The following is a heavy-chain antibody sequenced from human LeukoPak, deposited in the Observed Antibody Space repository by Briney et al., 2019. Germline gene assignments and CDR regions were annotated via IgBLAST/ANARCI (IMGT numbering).Heavy chain of an antibody. D-gene: IGHD3-10*01. CDR2: INPSGGST. J-gene: IGHJ4*02. Sequence: ASVKVSCKASGYTFPSYYMHWVRQAPGQGLEWMGIINPSGGSTSYAQKFQGRVTMTRDTSTSTVYMELSSLRSEDTAVYYCARDWYYGSGSHYAAYYFDYWGQGTLVTVSS. CDR3: ARDWYYGSGSHYAAYYFDY. CDR1: GYTFPSYY. V-gene: IGHV1-46*01.